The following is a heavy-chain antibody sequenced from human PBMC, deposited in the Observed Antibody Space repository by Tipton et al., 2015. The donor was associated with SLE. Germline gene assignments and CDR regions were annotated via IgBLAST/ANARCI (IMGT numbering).Heavy chain of an antibody. CDR3: ERWGDYGDF. CDR2: IYHSGRT. D-gene: IGHD3-16*01. CDR1: GYSIITGYY. Sequence: GLVKPSETLSLICAISGYSIITGYYWGWIRQPPGKGLAWIGHIYHSGRTYSNPSLESRVIISVDASKIQIFLKLTSVTAADTATYYCERWGDYGDFWGRVTLVTVSS. V-gene: IGHV4-38-2*01. J-gene: IGHJ4*02.